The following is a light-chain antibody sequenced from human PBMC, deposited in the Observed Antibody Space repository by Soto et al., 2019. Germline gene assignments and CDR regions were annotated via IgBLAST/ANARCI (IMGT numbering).Light chain of an antibody. V-gene: IGKV3-15*01. Sequence: EIVMTQSPATLSVSPGESATLSCRASQSVSSNLAWHQQKPGQAPRILMYDASTRATGISARFSGSGSGTEFTLTISSLQSEDFAVYYCQQYNNWPPTFGQGTKVDIK. CDR1: QSVSSN. J-gene: IGKJ1*01. CDR3: QQYNNWPPT. CDR2: DAS.